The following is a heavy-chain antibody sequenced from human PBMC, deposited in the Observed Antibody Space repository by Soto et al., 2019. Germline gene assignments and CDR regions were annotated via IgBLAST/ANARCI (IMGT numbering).Heavy chain of an antibody. CDR1: VFSLSSTRMA. Sequence: QITLKESGPTLVKPTQTLTLTCTSSVFSLSSTRMAVGWIRQPPGKALEWLALIYWDDDKRYSPFLKSRLTITKDTSKNKVVLTMSNMDPVDTARYYCAHIVVHGLGYYFDYWGQGNLVTVSS. CDR3: AHIVVHGLGYYFDY. D-gene: IGHD2-15*01. V-gene: IGHV2-5*02. CDR2: IYWDDDK. J-gene: IGHJ4*02.